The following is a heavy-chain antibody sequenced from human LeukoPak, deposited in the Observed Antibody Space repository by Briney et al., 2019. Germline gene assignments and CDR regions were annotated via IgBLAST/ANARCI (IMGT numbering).Heavy chain of an antibody. J-gene: IGHJ5*02. CDR3: ARGHSSGWYGSKVFDP. D-gene: IGHD6-19*01. CDR1: GGSFSNYY. CDR2: ITHSGST. V-gene: IGHV4-34*01. Sequence: SETLSLTCAVYGGSFSNYYWSWIRQSPGKGLEWIGEITHSGSTNYNPSLKSRVTISVDTSKNQFSLKLSSVTAADTAVYYCARGHSSGWYGSKVFDPWGQGTLVTVS.